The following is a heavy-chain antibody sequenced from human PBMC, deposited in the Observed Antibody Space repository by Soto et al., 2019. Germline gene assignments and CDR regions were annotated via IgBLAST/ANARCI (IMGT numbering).Heavy chain of an antibody. CDR2: INHSGST. V-gene: IGHV4-34*01. J-gene: IGHJ3*02. Sequence: QVQLQQWGAGLLKPSETLSLTCAVYGGSFSGYYWSWIRQPPGKGLEWIGEINHSGSTNYNPSLKSRVTISVDTSKNQFSLKLSSVTAADTAVYYCARGGDVLVPAATDAFDIWGQGTMVTVSS. CDR1: GGSFSGYY. D-gene: IGHD2-2*01. CDR3: ARGGDVLVPAATDAFDI.